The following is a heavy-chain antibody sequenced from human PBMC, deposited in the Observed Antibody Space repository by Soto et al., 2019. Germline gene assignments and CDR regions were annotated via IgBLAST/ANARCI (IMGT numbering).Heavy chain of an antibody. CDR2: IYYSGST. CDR3: ARETNSCYDY. V-gene: IGHV4-59*01. J-gene: IGHJ4*02. CDR1: GASIRNYS. D-gene: IGHD2-2*01. Sequence: PETLSLTCTVAGASIRNYSKSLVRQPPGMGLEWIGYIYYSGSTNYNPSLKSRVTIAVDTSKNQFSLKLSSVTAADTAVYYCARETNSCYDYGGQGTLVTVSS.